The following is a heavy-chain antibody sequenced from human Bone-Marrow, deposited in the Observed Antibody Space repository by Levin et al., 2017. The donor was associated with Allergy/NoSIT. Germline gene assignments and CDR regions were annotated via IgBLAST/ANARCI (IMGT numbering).Heavy chain of an antibody. V-gene: IGHV4-39*07. CDR2: IYYSGST. CDR3: ARFCGRWFEDFDY. CDR1: GGSISSSSYY. D-gene: IGHD3-10*01. Sequence: RPSETLSLTCTVSGGSISSSSYYWGWIRQPPGKGLEWIGSIYYSGSTYYNPSLKSRVTISVDTSKNQFSLKLSSVTAADTAVYYCARFCGRWFEDFDYWGQGTLVTVSS. J-gene: IGHJ4*02.